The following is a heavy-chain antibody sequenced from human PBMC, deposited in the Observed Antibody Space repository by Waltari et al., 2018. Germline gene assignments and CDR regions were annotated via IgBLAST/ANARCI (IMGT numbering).Heavy chain of an antibody. D-gene: IGHD3-10*01. V-gene: IGHV4-34*01. CDR2: INPSGNI. Sequence: QVQLQQWGAGLLKPSETLSLTCAVYGETFSGYYWIWTRHSPGKGLEWIGEINPSGNIQYNPSLKSRIRISGDASKIQFSLKLNSMTAADTAVYYCSRGTDAYKSGNYWGQGTLVSVSS. CDR1: GETFSGYY. CDR3: SRGTDAYKSGNY. J-gene: IGHJ4*02.